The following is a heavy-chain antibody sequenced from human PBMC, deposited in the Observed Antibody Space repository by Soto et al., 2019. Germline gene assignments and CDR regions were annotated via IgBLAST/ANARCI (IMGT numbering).Heavy chain of an antibody. V-gene: IGHV1-69*13. J-gene: IGHJ6*02. Sequence: ASVKVSCKASGGTFSSYGISWVRQAPGQGLEWMGGIIPIFGTANYAQKFQGRVTITADESTSTAYMELSSLRSEDTAVYYCASGCTNGVCPSGGYYYGMDVWGQGTTVTVSS. CDR1: GGTFSSYG. CDR2: IIPIFGTA. D-gene: IGHD2-8*01. CDR3: ASGCTNGVCPSGGYYYGMDV.